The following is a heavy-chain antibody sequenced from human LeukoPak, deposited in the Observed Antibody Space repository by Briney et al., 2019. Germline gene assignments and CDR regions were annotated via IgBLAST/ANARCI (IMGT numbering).Heavy chain of an antibody. D-gene: IGHD3-9*01. CDR1: GGSISSSSYY. V-gene: IGHV4-39*01. CDR3: ARVPKLRYFDWYPPGAFDI. CDR2: IYYSGST. Sequence: SETLSLTCTVSGGSISSSSYYWGWIRQPPGKGLEWIGSIYYSGSTYYNPSLKSRVTISVDTSKNQFSLKLSSVTAADTAVYYCARVPKLRYFDWYPPGAFDIWGQGTMVTVSS. J-gene: IGHJ3*02.